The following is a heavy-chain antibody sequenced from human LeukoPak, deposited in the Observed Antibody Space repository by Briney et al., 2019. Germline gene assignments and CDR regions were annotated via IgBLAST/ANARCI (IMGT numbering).Heavy chain of an antibody. J-gene: IGHJ4*02. CDR3: ARREGELRYFDWLTPRD. CDR2: ISYRGRT. CDR1: GGAISSYY. D-gene: IGHD3-9*01. Sequence: PSETLSLTCTVSGGAISSYYWSWIRQPPGKGLDWIGYISYRGRTNYNPSLKSRVTISVDSSKNQFSLKLYSVTAADTAVYYCARREGELRYFDWLTPRDWGQGTLVTVSS. V-gene: IGHV4-59*12.